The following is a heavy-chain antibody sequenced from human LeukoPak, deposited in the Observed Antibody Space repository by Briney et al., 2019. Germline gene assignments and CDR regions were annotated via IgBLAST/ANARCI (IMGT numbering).Heavy chain of an antibody. J-gene: IGHJ6*03. CDR2: INPNSGGT. D-gene: IGHD6-13*01. CDR3: ARGPIGGSSWYGGWDYYYYYMDV. V-gene: IGHV1-2*02. Sequence: EASVKVSCKASGYTFTGYYMHWVRQAPGQGLEWMGWINPNSGGTNYAQKFQGRVTMTRDTSISTAYMELSRLRSDDTAVYYCARGPIGGSSWYGGWDYYYYYMDVWGKGTTVTVSS. CDR1: GYTFTGYY.